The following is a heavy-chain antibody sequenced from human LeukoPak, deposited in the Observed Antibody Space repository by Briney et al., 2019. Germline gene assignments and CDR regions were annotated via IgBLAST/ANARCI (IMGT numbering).Heavy chain of an antibody. CDR3: ARGQIPLELDAFDI. CDR2: INPNSGGT. D-gene: IGHD1-7*01. CDR1: GYTFSDYY. J-gene: IGHJ3*02. Sequence: ASVKVSCKTSGYTFSDYYIHWIRQAPGQGLEWMGWINPNSGGTNYAQKFQGRVTMTRDTSISTAYMELSRLRSDDTAVYYCARGQIPLELDAFDIWGQGTMVTVSS. V-gene: IGHV1-2*02.